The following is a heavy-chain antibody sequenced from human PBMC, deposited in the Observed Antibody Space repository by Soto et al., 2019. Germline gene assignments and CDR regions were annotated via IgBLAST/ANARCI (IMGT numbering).Heavy chain of an antibody. D-gene: IGHD3-16*01. CDR2: MHHSGSI. CDR1: GDSISNNEW. V-gene: IGHV4-4*02. CDR3: AMLDKLALESQFLDS. Sequence: PSETLSLTCSVSGDSISNNEWWSWVRQPPGKGLEWIGEMHHSGSIHYNASLKSRATLSVDKSRNQFSLQLTSVTAADTALYFCAMLDKLALESQFLDSWGPGSLVTVSS. J-gene: IGHJ5*02.